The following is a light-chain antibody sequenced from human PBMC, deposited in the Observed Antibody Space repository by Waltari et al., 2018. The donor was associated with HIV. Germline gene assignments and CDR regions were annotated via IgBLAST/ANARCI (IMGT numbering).Light chain of an antibody. CDR3: SSYTSSNTLPYV. J-gene: IGLJ1*01. CDR2: DVS. CDR1: SSDVGGYNY. Sequence: QSALTQPASVSGYPGQSITIPCTGTSSDVGGYNYVSWYPQHPGKAPKLMIYDVSNRPSGVSNRFSGSKSGNTASLTISGLQAEDEADYYCSSYTSSNTLPYVFGTGTKVTVL. V-gene: IGLV2-14*03.